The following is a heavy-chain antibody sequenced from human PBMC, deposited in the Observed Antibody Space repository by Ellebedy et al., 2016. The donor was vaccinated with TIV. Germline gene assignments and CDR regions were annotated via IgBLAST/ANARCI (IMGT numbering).Heavy chain of an antibody. V-gene: IGHV4-59*01. J-gene: IGHJ4*02. CDR1: GGSISSYY. CDR3: ARDLGRDY. Sequence: MPSETLSLTCTVSGGSISSYYWSWIRQPPGKGLEWIGYIYYSGGTNYNPSLKSRVTISVDTSKNQFSLKLSSVTAADTAVYYCARDLGRDYWGQGTLVTVSS. CDR2: IYYSGGT.